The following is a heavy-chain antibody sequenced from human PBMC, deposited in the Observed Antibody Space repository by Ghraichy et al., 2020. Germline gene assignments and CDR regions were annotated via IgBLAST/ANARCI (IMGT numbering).Heavy chain of an antibody. CDR3: AGEGCSDGVCQTQIDY. Sequence: SQTLSLTCTVSGGSSSNYYWSWIRQPPGKGLEWIGNMDYSGNSDYNPSLRSRFTISLDLSKNQVYLTLSSVTAADTAVYYCAGEGCSDGVCQTQIDYWGQGILVTVSS. CDR1: GGSSSNYY. D-gene: IGHD2-15*01. CDR2: MDYSGNS. V-gene: IGHV4-59*01. J-gene: IGHJ4*02.